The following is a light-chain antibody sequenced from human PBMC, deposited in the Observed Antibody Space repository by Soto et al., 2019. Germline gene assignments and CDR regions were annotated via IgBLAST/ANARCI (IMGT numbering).Light chain of an antibody. CDR1: RTIGTN. J-gene: IGKJ4*01. Sequence: IVMTQSPATVSVSPGESASLSCRASRTIGTNLGWYQQKPGQAPRLLISKTSTRATGVPARFSGSGSGTEFTLTITSLQSEDIAVYYCRQYADWPLTFAGGTKVDIK. CDR2: KTS. CDR3: RQYADWPLT. V-gene: IGKV3-15*01.